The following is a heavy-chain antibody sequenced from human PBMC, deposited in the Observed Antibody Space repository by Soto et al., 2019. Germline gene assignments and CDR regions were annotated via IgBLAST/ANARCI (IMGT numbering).Heavy chain of an antibody. CDR2: INHSGST. D-gene: IGHD5-12*01. V-gene: IGHV4-34*01. Sequence: SETLSLTCAVYGGSFSGYYWSWIRQPPGKGLEWIGEINHSGSTNYNPSLKSRVTISVDTSKNQFSLKLSSVTAADTAVYYCARVRRYGQRVATIGNWFDPWGQGTLVNVSS. J-gene: IGHJ5*02. CDR3: ARVRRYGQRVATIGNWFDP. CDR1: GGSFSGYY.